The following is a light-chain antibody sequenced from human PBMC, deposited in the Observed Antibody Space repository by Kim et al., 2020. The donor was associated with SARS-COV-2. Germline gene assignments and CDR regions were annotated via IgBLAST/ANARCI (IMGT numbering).Light chain of an antibody. CDR2: GVS. CDR3: TSYTSSTTLI. CDR1: TSDFGLYGY. V-gene: IGLV2-14*03. J-gene: IGLJ2*01. Sequence: GQSITISCSGTTSDFGLYGYVSWYQLHPGKVPKLILYGVSNRPSGVSERFSGSRSANTASLTISGLQAEDEADYYCTSYTSSTTLIFGGGTKLTVL.